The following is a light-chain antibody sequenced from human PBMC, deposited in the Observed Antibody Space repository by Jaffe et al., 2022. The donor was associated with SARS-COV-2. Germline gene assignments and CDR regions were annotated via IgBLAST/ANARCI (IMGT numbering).Light chain of an antibody. J-gene: IGKJ2*01. V-gene: IGKV1-39*01. CDR1: QSIGSY. CDR3: QQNYFGPLT. CDR2: AAS. Sequence: DIQMTQSPFSLYASVGDRVTVTCRASQSIGSYLNWYQHRPGEPPKLLISAASTLQSGVPSRFSGSGSGTDFALTISGLEPEDFAIYYCQQNYFGPLTFGQGTRLEIK.